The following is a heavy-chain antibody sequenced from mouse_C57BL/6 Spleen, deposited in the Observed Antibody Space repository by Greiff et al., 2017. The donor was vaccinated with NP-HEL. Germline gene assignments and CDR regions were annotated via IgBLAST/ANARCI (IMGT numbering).Heavy chain of an antibody. D-gene: IGHD2-4*01. CDR3: TRSTMITTGYYFDY. V-gene: IGHV1-15*01. Sequence: VKLQQSGAELVRPGASVTLSCKASGYTFTDYEMHWVKQTPVHGLEWIGAIDPETGGTAYNQKFKGKAILTADISSSTAYMELRSLTSEDSAVYYCTRSTMITTGYYFDYWGQGTTLTVSS. CDR2: IDPETGGT. CDR1: GYTFTDYE. J-gene: IGHJ2*01.